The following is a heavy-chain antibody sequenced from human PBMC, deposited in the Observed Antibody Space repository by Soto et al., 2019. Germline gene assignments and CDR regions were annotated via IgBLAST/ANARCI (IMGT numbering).Heavy chain of an antibody. D-gene: IGHD2-15*01. V-gene: IGHV6-1*01. CDR1: GASVSSNSAS. J-gene: IGHJ2*01. Sequence: SETLSLTCAISGASVSSNSASWNWIRQSPSRGLEWLGRAYYRSKWYNDYAVSVKSRITINPDTSKNQFSLLLNSVTPEDTAVYYCARDRYCSGGSCFSYWYFDLWGRGTLVTVSS. CDR2: AYYRSKWYN. CDR3: ARDRYCSGGSCFSYWYFDL.